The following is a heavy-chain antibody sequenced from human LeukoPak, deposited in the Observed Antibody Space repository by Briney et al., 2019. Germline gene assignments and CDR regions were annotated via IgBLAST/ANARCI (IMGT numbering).Heavy chain of an antibody. J-gene: IGHJ4*02. CDR3: ARDEVAVPGGDC. Sequence: GGSLRLSCAASGFTFSSHWVHWVRQAPGKGLVWVSRINSDGSSTRYADSVKGRFTISRDNAKNTLYLQMNSLRPEDTAVYYCARDEVAVPGGDCWGQGTLVTVSS. CDR1: GFTFSSHW. V-gene: IGHV3-74*01. D-gene: IGHD5-12*01. CDR2: INSDGSST.